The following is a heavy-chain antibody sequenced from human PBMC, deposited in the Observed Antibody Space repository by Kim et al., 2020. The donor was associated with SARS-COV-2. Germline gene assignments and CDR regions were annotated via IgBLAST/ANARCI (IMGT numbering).Heavy chain of an antibody. CDR3: AHHHASREDY. Sequence: STNYNPSLKSRVTISVDKSKNQFSLKLISVTAADTAVYYCAHHHASREDYWGQGTLVTVSS. D-gene: IGHD1-26*01. V-gene: IGHV4-4*02. J-gene: IGHJ4*02. CDR2: ST.